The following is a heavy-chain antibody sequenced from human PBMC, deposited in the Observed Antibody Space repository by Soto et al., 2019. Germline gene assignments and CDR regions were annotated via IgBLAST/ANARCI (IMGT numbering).Heavy chain of an antibody. CDR1: GGSFSGYY. CDR3: ARGLLRGYKAKKPITLDY. CDR2: INHSGST. D-gene: IGHD5-18*01. V-gene: IGHV4-34*01. J-gene: IGHJ4*02. Sequence: SETLSLTCAVYGGSFSGYYWSWIRQPPGKGLEWIGEINHSGSTNYNPSLKSRVTISVDTSKNQFSLKLSSVTAADTAVYYCARGLLRGYKAKKPITLDYWGQGTLVTVSS.